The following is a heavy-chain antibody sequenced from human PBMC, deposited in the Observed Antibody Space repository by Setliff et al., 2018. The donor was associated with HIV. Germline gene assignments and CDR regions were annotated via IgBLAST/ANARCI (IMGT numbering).Heavy chain of an antibody. Sequence: ASVKVSCKASGYMFISYGISWVRQAPGPGLEWMGWISVYSGHTKYAQKFQDRVTMTTDTSTSTAYMEMRDLTSDDTAVYYCARGPYDSSHYYSYWGQGTLVTVSS. V-gene: IGHV1-18*01. J-gene: IGHJ4*02. CDR2: ISVYSGHT. D-gene: IGHD3-22*01. CDR1: GYMFISYG. CDR3: ARGPYDSSHYYSY.